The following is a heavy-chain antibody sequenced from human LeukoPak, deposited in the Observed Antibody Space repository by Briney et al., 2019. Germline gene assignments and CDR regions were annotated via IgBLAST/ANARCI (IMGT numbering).Heavy chain of an antibody. J-gene: IGHJ5*02. V-gene: IGHV7-4-1*02. Sequence: ASVTVSCKASGYTFTSYAMNWVRQAPGQGLEWMGWINTNTGNPTYAQGFTGRFVFSLDTSVSTAYLQISSLKAEDTAVYYCARPQYSGGSCSYNWFDPWGQGTLVTVSS. CDR2: INTNTGNP. CDR3: ARPQYSGGSCSYNWFDP. D-gene: IGHD2-15*01. CDR1: GYTFTSYA.